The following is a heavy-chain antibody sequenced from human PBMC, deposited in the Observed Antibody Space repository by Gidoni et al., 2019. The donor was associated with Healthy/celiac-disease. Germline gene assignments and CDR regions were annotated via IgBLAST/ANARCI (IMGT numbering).Heavy chain of an antibody. D-gene: IGHD6-13*01. CDR3: ASIAAAGHYYYYGMDV. J-gene: IGHJ6*02. V-gene: IGHV1-69*01. Sequence: QVQLVQSGAEVKKPGSSVKVSCKASGGTFSSYAISWVRQDPGQGLEWMGGIIPIFGTANYAQKFQGRVTITADESTSTAYMELSSLRSEDTAVYYCASIAAAGHYYYYGMDVWGQGTTVTVSS. CDR2: IIPIFGTA. CDR1: GGTFSSYA.